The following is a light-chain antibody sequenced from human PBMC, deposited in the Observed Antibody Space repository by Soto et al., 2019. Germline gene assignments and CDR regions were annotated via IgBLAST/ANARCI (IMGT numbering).Light chain of an antibody. CDR3: QQHNNWPPWT. V-gene: IGKV3-15*01. Sequence: DIVMTQSPVTLSVSPGERATLSCRASQSVANNVAWYQQKPGQPPRLLIYGASTRAAGVPARFSGSGYGRKFSLTISSLQSEDFAIYHCQQHNNWPPWTFGQGTKVEV. CDR1: QSVANN. CDR2: GAS. J-gene: IGKJ1*01.